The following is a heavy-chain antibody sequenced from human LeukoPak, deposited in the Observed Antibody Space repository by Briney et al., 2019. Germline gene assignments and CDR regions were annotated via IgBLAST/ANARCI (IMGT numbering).Heavy chain of an antibody. V-gene: IGHV4-59*01. Sequence: SETLSLTCTVSGGSITSYYWSWIRQPPGKGLEWIGYIYYSGSANYNPSLKSRVTISVDTSKNQFSLKLSSVTTADTAVYYCARATKRQLLGAFDIWGQGTMVTVSS. D-gene: IGHD1-1*01. CDR1: GGSITSYY. J-gene: IGHJ3*02. CDR3: ARATKRQLLGAFDI. CDR2: IYYSGSA.